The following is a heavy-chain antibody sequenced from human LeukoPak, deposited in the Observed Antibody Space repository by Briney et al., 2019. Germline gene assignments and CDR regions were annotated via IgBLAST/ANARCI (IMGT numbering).Heavy chain of an antibody. CDR2: INHSGST. CDR1: GGSSSVYY. D-gene: IGHD2-2*01. CDR3: ARYTPRGAPKPIVVVPGAGPYYGMDV. J-gene: IGHJ6*02. Sequence: SETLSLTCAVYGGSSSVYYWSWIRQPPGKGLQWIAEINHSGSTNYNPSLKSRVTISVDTSKNQFSLKLNSVTAADTAVYYCARYTPRGAPKPIVVVPGAGPYYGMDVWGQGTRSPSP. V-gene: IGHV4-34*01.